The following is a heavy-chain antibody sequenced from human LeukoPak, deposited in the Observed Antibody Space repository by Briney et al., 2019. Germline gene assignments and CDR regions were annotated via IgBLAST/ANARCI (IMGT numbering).Heavy chain of an antibody. CDR3: ARDYYDSSGYYYLRY. CDR2: ISYDGSNK. D-gene: IGHD3-22*01. CDR1: GFTFSSYA. J-gene: IGHJ4*02. V-gene: IGHV3-30-3*01. Sequence: QPGRSLRLSCAASGFTFSSYAMHWVRQAPGKGLEWVAVISYDGSNKYYADSVKGRFTISRDNSKNTLYLQMNSLRAEDTAVYYCARDYYDSSGYYYLRYWGQGTLVTVSS.